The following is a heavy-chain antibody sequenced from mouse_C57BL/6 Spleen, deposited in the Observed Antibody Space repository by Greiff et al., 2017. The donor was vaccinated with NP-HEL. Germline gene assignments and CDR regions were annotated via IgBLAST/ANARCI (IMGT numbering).Heavy chain of an antibody. V-gene: IGHV1-22*01. CDR2: INPNNGGT. J-gene: IGHJ4*01. CDR3: ASERDYYSNFPYAMDY. Sequence: EVQRVESGPELVKPGASVKMSCKASGYTFTDYNMHWVKQSHGKSLEWIGYINPNNGGTSYNQKFKGKATLTVNKSSSTAYMELRSLTSEDSAVYYCASERDYYSNFPYAMDYWGQGTSVTVSS. CDR1: GYTFTDYN. D-gene: IGHD2-5*01.